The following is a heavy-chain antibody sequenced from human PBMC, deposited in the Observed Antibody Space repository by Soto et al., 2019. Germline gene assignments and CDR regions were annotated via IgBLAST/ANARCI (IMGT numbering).Heavy chain of an antibody. Sequence: SVKVSCKASGGTFSSYAISWVRQAPGQGLEWMGGIIPIFGTANYAQKFQGRVTIAADESTSTAYMELSSLRSEDTAVYYCARDEKDTMVRGTPGMIGYWGQGTLVTVSS. J-gene: IGHJ4*02. CDR2: IIPIFGTA. V-gene: IGHV1-69*13. CDR3: ARDEKDTMVRGTPGMIGY. D-gene: IGHD3-10*01. CDR1: GGTFSSYA.